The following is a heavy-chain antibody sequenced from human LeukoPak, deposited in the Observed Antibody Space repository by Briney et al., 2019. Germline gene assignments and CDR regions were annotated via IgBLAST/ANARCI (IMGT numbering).Heavy chain of an antibody. CDR3: ARDGIEVVVAAPRYFDL. D-gene: IGHD2-15*01. V-gene: IGHV4-4*07. Sequence: PSETLSLTCTVSGGSISSSSWSWIRQPAGKGLEWIGRVYASGSTNYNPSLKSRVTMSVDTSKNQFSLKLTSVTAADTAVYYCARDGIEVVVAAPRYFDLWGRGTPVTVSS. CDR2: VYASGST. J-gene: IGHJ2*01. CDR1: GGSISSSS.